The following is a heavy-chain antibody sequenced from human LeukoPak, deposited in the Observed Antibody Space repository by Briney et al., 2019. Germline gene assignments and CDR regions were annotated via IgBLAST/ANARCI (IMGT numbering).Heavy chain of an antibody. D-gene: IGHD3-22*01. CDR2: ISYDGSNK. J-gene: IGHJ4*02. CDR1: GFTFSSYG. Sequence: GRSLRLSCAASGFTFSSYGMHWVRQAPGKGLEWVAVISYDGSNKYYADSVKGRFTIFRDNSKNTLYLQMNSLRAEDTAVYYCAKESSPDYDSSGYYFDYWGQGTLVTVSS. CDR3: AKESSPDYDSSGYYFDY. V-gene: IGHV3-30*18.